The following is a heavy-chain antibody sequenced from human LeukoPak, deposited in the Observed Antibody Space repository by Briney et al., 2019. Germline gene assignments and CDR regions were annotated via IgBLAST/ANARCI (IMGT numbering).Heavy chain of an antibody. J-gene: IGHJ3*02. V-gene: IGHV4-59*01. CDR3: ARGQHAFDI. CDR2: IYYTGST. Sequence: PSETLSLTCTVSGVSISSYYWSWIRQPPGKGLEWIGYIYYTGSTNYNPSLKSQVTTSVDTSKNQFSLKLSSVTAADTAVYYCARGQHAFDIWGQGTMVTVSS. CDR1: GVSISSYY.